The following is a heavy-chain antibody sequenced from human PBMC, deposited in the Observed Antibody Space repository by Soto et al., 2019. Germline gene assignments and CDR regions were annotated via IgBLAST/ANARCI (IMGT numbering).Heavy chain of an antibody. CDR2: VYYTGST. CDR3: VRTAREGAVAPHWFDR. D-gene: IGHD2-21*02. CDR1: GASIRITDYY. V-gene: IGHV4-30-4*01. J-gene: IGHJ5*02. Sequence: TLSLTCTVSGASIRITDYYWSWILQARGKGLEWIGYVYYTGSTYYNPSLMSRLTISVDTSKNQFSLKLTSVTAAETAVYYCVRTAREGAVAPHWFDRWGQGTQVTVSS.